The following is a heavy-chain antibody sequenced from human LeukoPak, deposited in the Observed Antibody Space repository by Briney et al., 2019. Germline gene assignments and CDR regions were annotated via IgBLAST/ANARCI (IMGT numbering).Heavy chain of an antibody. Sequence: GGSLRLSCAASGFTVSSNYMSWVRQAPGKGLEWVSVIYSGGSTYYADSVKGRFTISRDNSKNTLYLQMNSLRAEDTAVYYCARVLDPYGDYYFDYWGQGTLVTVSS. CDR1: GFTVSSNY. V-gene: IGHV3-66*01. D-gene: IGHD4-17*01. J-gene: IGHJ4*02. CDR3: ARVLDPYGDYYFDY. CDR2: IYSGGST.